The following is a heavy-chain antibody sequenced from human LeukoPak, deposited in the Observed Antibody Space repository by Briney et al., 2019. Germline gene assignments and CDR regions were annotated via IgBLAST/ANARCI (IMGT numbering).Heavy chain of an antibody. J-gene: IGHJ6*02. CDR2: IYYSGTT. D-gene: IGHD3-10*01. CDR3: ARDRITMVRGALRYYGMVV. V-gene: IGHV4-59*01. Sequence: SETLSLTCTVSGCSSSSYYWSWIRQPPGKGLEWIGYIYYSGTTNYNPSLKSRVTISVDTSKNQFSLKLNSVTAADTAVYYCARDRITMVRGALRYYGMVVWGQGTTVTVSS. CDR1: GCSSSSYY.